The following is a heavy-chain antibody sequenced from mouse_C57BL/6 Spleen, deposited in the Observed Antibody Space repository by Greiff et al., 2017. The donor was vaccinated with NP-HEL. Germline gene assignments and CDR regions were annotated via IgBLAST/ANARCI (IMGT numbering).Heavy chain of an antibody. CDR3: AKSLMVRGRAMDY. D-gene: IGHD2-2*01. V-gene: IGHV2-4*01. CDR1: GFSLTSYG. J-gene: IGHJ4*01. Sequence: QVQLKESGPGLVQPSQSLSITCTVSGFSLTSYGVHWVRQPPGKGLEWLGVIWSGGSTDYNAAFISRLSISKDNSKSQVFFKMNSLQADDTAIYYCAKSLMVRGRAMDYWGQGTSVTVSS. CDR2: IWSGGST.